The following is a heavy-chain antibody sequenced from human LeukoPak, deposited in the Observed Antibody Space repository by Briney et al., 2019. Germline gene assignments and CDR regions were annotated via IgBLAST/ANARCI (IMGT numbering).Heavy chain of an antibody. Sequence: PGGSLRLSCAASGFTFSSYGMHWVRQAPGKGLEWVAVVSYDGSNKYYADSVKGRLTISRDNSKNTLYLQMNSLRAEDTAVYYCAKDPIRSAEYFQHWGQGTLVTVSS. J-gene: IGHJ1*01. CDR2: VSYDGSNK. CDR3: AKDPIRSAEYFQH. CDR1: GFTFSSYG. V-gene: IGHV3-30*18. D-gene: IGHD3-3*01.